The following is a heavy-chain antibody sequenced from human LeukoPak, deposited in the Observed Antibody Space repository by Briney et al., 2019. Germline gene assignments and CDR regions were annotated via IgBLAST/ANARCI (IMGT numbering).Heavy chain of an antibody. Sequence: GGSLRLSCEVSGFTFSRYWMSWVRQAPGKGLEWVANINQDGSEKYYVDSVKGRFTMSRDNAKNLPYLQMNSLRAEDRAVYYCARGRSSVDYWGQGTLVTVSS. J-gene: IGHJ4*02. CDR1: GFTFSRYW. CDR2: INQDGSEK. V-gene: IGHV3-7*01. CDR3: ARGRSSVDY. D-gene: IGHD6-19*01.